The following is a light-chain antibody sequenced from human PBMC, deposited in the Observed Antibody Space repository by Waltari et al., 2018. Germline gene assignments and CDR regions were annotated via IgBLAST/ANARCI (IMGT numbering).Light chain of an antibody. CDR2: DAS. CDR1: QSVISY. CDR3: QRRYNWPPIT. J-gene: IGKJ5*01. Sequence: EIVLTQSPATLSLSPGERATLSCRASQSVISYLAWYQQKPGQSPRLLIYDASNRATGIPARFSGSGSGTDFTLTISSLEPEDFAVYFCQRRYNWPPITFGQGTRLEIK. V-gene: IGKV3-11*01.